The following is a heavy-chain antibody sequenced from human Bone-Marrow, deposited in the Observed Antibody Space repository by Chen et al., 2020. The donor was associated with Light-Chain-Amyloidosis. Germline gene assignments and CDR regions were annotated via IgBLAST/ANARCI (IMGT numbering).Heavy chain of an antibody. Sequence: QVQLQQWGAGLLKPSETLSLTCAVYGGSFSGYYWSWIRQPPGKGLEWIGEINHSGSTNYNPSLKSRVTISVDTSKNQFSLKLSSVTAADTAVYYYARGRIPLPAAYYYYMDVWGKGTTVTVSS. V-gene: IGHV4-34*01. D-gene: IGHD2-15*01. CDR1: GGSFSGYY. J-gene: IGHJ6*03. CDR2: INHSGST. CDR3: ARGRIPLPAAYYYYMDV.